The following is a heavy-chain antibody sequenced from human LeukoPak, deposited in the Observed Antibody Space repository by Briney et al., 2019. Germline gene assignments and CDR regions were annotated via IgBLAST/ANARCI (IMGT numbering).Heavy chain of an antibody. D-gene: IGHD6-13*01. V-gene: IGHV3-74*01. CDR3: VRGIAGTANDH. J-gene: IGHJ4*02. CDR1: GFTFSSYW. CDR2: INPDGSST. Sequence: GASLRLSCAASGFTFSSYWMHWVRQAPGKGLVWVSRINPDGSSTTYADSVKGRFTMSRDNAANMLYLQMNSLRADDTAVYYCVRGIAGTANDHWGQGTLVTVSS.